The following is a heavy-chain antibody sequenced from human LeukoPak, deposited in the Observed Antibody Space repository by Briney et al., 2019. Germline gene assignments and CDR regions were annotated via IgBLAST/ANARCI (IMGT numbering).Heavy chain of an antibody. Sequence: PSETLSLTCIVSGGSMRTYYWSWIRQPPGKRPEWVGSVNYAGRTKYNPYIGRRVTISLDTARNVLSLQLPSVTAADTAEYYCARLVDYDNSGDPDTFDIWGQGTTVIVS. CDR1: GGSMRTYY. D-gene: IGHD2-21*02. J-gene: IGHJ3*02. V-gene: IGHV4-59*01. CDR2: VNYAGRT. CDR3: ARLVDYDNSGDPDTFDI.